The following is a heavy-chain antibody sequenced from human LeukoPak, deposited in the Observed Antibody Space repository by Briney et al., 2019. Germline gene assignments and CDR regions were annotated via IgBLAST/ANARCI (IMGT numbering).Heavy chain of an antibody. D-gene: IGHD6-6*01. CDR1: GFTFDDYG. V-gene: IGHV3-20*01. Sequence: GRSLRLSCAASGFTFDDYGMSWVRQAPGKGLEWVSGINWNGGSTGYADSVKGRFTISRDNAKNSLYLQMNSLRAEDTALYHCAREKYSSSSDQNWFDPWGQGTLVTVSS. CDR3: AREKYSSSSDQNWFDP. CDR2: INWNGGST. J-gene: IGHJ5*02.